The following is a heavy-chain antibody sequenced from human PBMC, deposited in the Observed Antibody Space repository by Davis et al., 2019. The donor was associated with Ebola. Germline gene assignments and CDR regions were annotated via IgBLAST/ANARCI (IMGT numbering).Heavy chain of an antibody. Sequence: PGGSLRLSCAASGFTFRSHGMHWVRQAPGKGLEWVAVISYDGTNKYYADSVKGRFTISRDNSKNTLSLQMNSLRADDTAVYFCARSPGQFWSAYYGDYWGQGTLVTVSS. CDR3: ARSPGQFWSAYYGDY. CDR1: GFTFRSHG. CDR2: ISYDGTNK. D-gene: IGHD3-3*01. J-gene: IGHJ4*02. V-gene: IGHV3-30*03.